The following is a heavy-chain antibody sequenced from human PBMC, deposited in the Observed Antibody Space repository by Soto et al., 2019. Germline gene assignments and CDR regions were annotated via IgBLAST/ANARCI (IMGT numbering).Heavy chain of an antibody. D-gene: IGHD6-6*01. Sequence: SETLSLTCTVSGGSISSYYWSWIRQPPGKGLEWIGYIYYSGSTNYNPSLKSRVTISVDTSKNQFSLKLSSVTAADTAVYYCARTASEYSSSHYFDYWGQGALVTVSS. CDR1: GGSISSYY. V-gene: IGHV4-59*01. CDR3: ARTASEYSSSHYFDY. J-gene: IGHJ4*02. CDR2: IYYSGST.